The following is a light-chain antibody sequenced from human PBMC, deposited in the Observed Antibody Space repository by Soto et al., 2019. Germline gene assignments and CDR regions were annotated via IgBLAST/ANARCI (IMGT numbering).Light chain of an antibody. Sequence: LTQPPSASGSPGQSVTISCTGTSSDVGGYNYVSWYQQHPGKAPKLVIYEVTKRPSGVPDRFSGSKSGNTASLTVSGLQAEHEADYYCSSFTGASTIFGTGTKVTVL. CDR3: SSFTGASTI. V-gene: IGLV2-8*01. CDR1: SSDVGGYNY. J-gene: IGLJ1*01. CDR2: EVT.